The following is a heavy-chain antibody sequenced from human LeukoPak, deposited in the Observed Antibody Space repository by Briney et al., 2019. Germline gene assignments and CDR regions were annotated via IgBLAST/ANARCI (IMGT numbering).Heavy chain of an antibody. CDR1: GGSFSGYY. D-gene: IGHD6-13*01. CDR2: INHSGST. Sequence: SETLSLTCAVYGGSFSGYYWSWIRQPPGKGLEWIGEINHSGSTNYNPSLKSRVTISVDTSKNQFSLKLSSVTAADTAVYYCARGKRGYSSSWYMSWFDPWGQGTLVTVSS. CDR3: ARGKRGYSSSWYMSWFDP. V-gene: IGHV4-34*01. J-gene: IGHJ5*02.